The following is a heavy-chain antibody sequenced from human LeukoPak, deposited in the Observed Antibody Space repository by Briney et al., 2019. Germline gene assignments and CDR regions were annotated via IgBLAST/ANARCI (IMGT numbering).Heavy chain of an antibody. D-gene: IGHD6-19*01. J-gene: IGHJ3*02. Sequence: SETLSLTCTVSGGSISSYYWSWIRQPPGKGLEWIGYIYYSGSTNYNPSLKSRVTISVDTSKNQFSLKLSSVTAADTAVYYCARDATSGWHDAFDIWGQGTMVTVSS. CDR2: IYYSGST. CDR1: GGSISSYY. V-gene: IGHV4-59*01. CDR3: ARDATSGWHDAFDI.